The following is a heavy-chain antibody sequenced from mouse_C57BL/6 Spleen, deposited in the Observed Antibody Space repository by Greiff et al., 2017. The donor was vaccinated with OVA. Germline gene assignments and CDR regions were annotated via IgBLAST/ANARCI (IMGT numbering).Heavy chain of an antibody. Sequence: VQLQQPGAELVKPGASVKLSCKASGYTFTSYWMHWVKQRPGQGLEWIGMIHPNSGSTNYNEKFKSKATLTVDKSSSTAYMQLSSLTSEDSAVYYCAREDYDYDEENWGQGTTLTVSS. CDR3: AREDYDYDEEN. V-gene: IGHV1-64*01. J-gene: IGHJ2*01. D-gene: IGHD2-4*01. CDR1: GYTFTSYW. CDR2: IHPNSGST.